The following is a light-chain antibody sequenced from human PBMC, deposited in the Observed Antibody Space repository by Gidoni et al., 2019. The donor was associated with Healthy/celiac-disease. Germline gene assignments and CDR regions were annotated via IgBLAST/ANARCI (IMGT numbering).Light chain of an antibody. J-gene: IGLJ1*01. CDR3: QSYDSSLSGYV. CDR2: GNS. V-gene: IGLV1-40*01. Sequence: QSVMTQPPSVAGHPGQRVTISSPRSTPNPCTGSSSNIRAGYDVHWYQQLPGTAPKLLIYGNSNRPSGVPDRFAGSKSGTSASLAITGLQAEDEADYYCQSYDSSLSGYVFGTGTKVTVL. CDR1: SSNIRAGYD.